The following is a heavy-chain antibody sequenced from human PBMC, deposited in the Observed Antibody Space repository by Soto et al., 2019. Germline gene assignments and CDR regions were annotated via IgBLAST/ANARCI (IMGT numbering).Heavy chain of an antibody. CDR2: KEHGGST. D-gene: IGHD5-18*01. CDR3: ARGHSFSSNFYNMEF. Sequence: SETLSLTCAVYGGAFSGYYWTWVRQAPWKGLEWIGEKEHGGSTTYNPSLQSRVSISLDLVRKQVSLQLTSVTAADTATYYCARGHSFSSNFYNMEFWAKGTTVTVS. J-gene: IGHJ6*03. CDR1: GGAFSGYY. V-gene: IGHV4-34*01.